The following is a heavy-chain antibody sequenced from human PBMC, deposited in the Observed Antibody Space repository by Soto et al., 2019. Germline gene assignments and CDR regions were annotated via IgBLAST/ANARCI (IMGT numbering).Heavy chain of an antibody. J-gene: IGHJ6*02. CDR2: IKQDGSEK. V-gene: IGHV3-7*01. Sequence: VGSLRLSCAASGFTFSSYWMNWGRQAPGKGLEWVANIKQDGSEKYYVDSVKGRFTISRDNAKNSLYLQMNSLRAEDTAVYYCAREIKTTAIKYYYYGMDVWGQGTTVTVSS. CDR1: GFTFSSYW. D-gene: IGHD4-4*01. CDR3: AREIKTTAIKYYYYGMDV.